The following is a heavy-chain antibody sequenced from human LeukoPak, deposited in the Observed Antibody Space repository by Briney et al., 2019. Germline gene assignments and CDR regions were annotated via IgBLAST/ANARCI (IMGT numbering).Heavy chain of an antibody. D-gene: IGHD6-19*01. Sequence: PGGSLRVSCAASASGFNFSNYGMQWVRQVPGKGLEWVAFIRYYGSHKYYADSVKGRFTISRDNSKNTLYLQMNSLRTEDTGVYYCAKEGSSAWVPDFWGQGTLVTVSS. J-gene: IGHJ4*02. CDR2: IRYYGSHK. V-gene: IGHV3-30*02. CDR3: AKEGSSAWVPDF. CDR1: GFNFSNYG.